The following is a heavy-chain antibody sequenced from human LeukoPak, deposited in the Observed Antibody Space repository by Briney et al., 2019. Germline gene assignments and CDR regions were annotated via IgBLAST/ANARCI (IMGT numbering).Heavy chain of an antibody. V-gene: IGHV1-46*01. J-gene: IGHJ6*03. Sequence: GASVKVSCKASGYTFTGYYMHWVRQAPGQGLEWMGLVNPSGSSTLYAQKFQGRVTMTRDMSTTTDYMELSSLRSEDTAVYYCAKTGSSWCGGIYYYYYYMDVWGKGTTVTVSS. CDR2: VNPSGSST. CDR3: AKTGSSWCGGIYYYYYYMDV. CDR1: GYTFTGYY. D-gene: IGHD6-13*01.